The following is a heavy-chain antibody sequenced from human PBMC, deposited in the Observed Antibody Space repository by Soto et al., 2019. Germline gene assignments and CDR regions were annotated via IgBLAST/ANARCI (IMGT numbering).Heavy chain of an antibody. CDR1: GFTFSSYG. V-gene: IGHV3-30*02. CDR2: LXXXRTXX. Sequence: GXLRLSCAASGFTFSSYGMHWFRQAPGKGXXXXAXLXXXRTXXAYXAXXXXPFXXXXXXXKKTPQPQLQSMRAEDTAVYYGAKDWPEGYWGQGTMVTVYS. J-gene: IGHJ4*02. CDR3: AKDWPEGY.